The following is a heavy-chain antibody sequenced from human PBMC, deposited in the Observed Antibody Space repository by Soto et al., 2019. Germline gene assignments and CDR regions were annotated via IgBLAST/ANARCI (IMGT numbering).Heavy chain of an antibody. V-gene: IGHV6-1*01. J-gene: IGHJ6*02. CDR3: ASTRTYYDFWSGPSTLYYGMDV. Sequence: SQTLSLTCAISGDSVSSNTASWNWIRQSPSRGLEWLGRTYFRSKWYNDYAVSVKSRIIINPDTSKNQFSLQLNSVTPEDTAVYYCASTRTYYDFWSGPSTLYYGMDVWGQGTTVTVSS. D-gene: IGHD3-3*01. CDR1: GDSVSSNTAS. CDR2: TYFRSKWYN.